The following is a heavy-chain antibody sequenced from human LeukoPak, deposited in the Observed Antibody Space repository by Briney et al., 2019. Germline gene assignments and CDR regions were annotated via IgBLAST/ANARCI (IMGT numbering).Heavy chain of an antibody. J-gene: IGHJ3*02. V-gene: IGHV3-9*01. CDR3: AKDIDYGSGSYFRRDDAFDI. Sequence: PGGSLRLSCAASGFTFDDYAMHWVRQAPGKGLEWVSGISWNSGSIGYADSVKGRFTISRDNAKNSLYLQMNSLRAEDTALYYCAKDIDYGSGSYFRRDDAFDIWGQGTMVTVSS. CDR1: GFTFDDYA. CDR2: ISWNSGSI. D-gene: IGHD3-10*01.